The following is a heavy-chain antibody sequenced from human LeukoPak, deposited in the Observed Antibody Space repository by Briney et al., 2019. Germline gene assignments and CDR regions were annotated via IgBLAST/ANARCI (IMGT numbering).Heavy chain of an antibody. CDR3: ARYYYYDSSGIPK. Sequence: SETLSLTCTVSGGSISSGGYYWSWIRQHPGKGLEWIGYIYYSGSTYYNPSLKSRVTISVDTSKNQFSLKLSSVTAADTAVYYCARYYYYDSSGIPKWGQGTMVTVSS. CDR1: GGSISSGGYY. J-gene: IGHJ3*01. D-gene: IGHD3-22*01. V-gene: IGHV4-31*03. CDR2: IYYSGST.